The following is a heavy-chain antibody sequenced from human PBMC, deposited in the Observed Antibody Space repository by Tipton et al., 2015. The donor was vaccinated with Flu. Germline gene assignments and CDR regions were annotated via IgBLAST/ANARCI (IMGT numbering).Heavy chain of an antibody. CDR1: GGSISSGSYY. CDR3: AREGDSSGHDAFDI. CDR2: IYTSGST. Sequence: LRLSCTVSGGSISSGSYYWRWIRQPAGKGLEWIGRIYTSGSTNYNPSLKSRVTISVDTSKNQFSLKLSSVTAADTAVYYCAREGDSSGHDAFDIWGQGTMVTVSS. V-gene: IGHV4-61*02. J-gene: IGHJ3*02. D-gene: IGHD3-22*01.